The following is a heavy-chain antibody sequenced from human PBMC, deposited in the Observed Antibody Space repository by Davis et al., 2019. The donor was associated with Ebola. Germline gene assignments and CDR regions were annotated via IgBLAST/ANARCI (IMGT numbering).Heavy chain of an antibody. Sequence: GGSLRLSCAASGFTFSSYAMHWVRQAPGKGLEWVAVISYDGSNKYYADSVKGRFTISRDNSKNTLYLQMNSLRAEDTAVYYCARDNDTTEDGYYGMDVWGKGTTVTVSS. CDR2: ISYDGSNK. CDR3: ARDNDTTEDGYYGMDV. D-gene: IGHD3-22*01. CDR1: GFTFSSYA. V-gene: IGHV3-30-3*01. J-gene: IGHJ6*04.